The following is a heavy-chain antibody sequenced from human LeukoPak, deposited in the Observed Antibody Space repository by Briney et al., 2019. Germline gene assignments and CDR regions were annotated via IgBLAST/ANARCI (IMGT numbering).Heavy chain of an antibody. J-gene: IGHJ4*02. CDR2: IHPGNSET. CDR3: AIHNNYAFED. V-gene: IGHV5-51*01. D-gene: IGHD5-18*01. CDR1: GYSFIRYW. Sequence: ESLKIFCEASGYSFIRYWIGWGRQVPGEGLEGVAIIHPGNSETKYSPSFQGQLSISADNSISTAFLQWSSLKASDTAMYYCAIHNNYAFEDLGQGTLVAVSS.